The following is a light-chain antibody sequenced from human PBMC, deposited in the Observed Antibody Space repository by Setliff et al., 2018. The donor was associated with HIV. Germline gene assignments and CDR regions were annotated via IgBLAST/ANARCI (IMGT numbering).Light chain of an antibody. Sequence: QSALTQPPSVSAAPGQKVTISCSGSSSNIGNNYVSWYQQLPGTAPKLLIYENNKRPSGIPDRFSGSKSGTSATLGITGLQTGDEADYYCGTWGSSLSAGVFGTGTKSPS. CDR3: GTWGSSLSAGV. J-gene: IGLJ1*01. V-gene: IGLV1-51*02. CDR1: SSNIGNNY. CDR2: ENN.